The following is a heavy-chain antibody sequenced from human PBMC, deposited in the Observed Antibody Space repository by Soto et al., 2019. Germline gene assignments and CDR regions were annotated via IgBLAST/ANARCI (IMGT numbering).Heavy chain of an antibody. D-gene: IGHD4-4*01. CDR1: GFTFSSYW. CDR2: IKQDGSEK. CDR3: AREGTTVTTYYYGMDV. V-gene: IGHV3-7*03. J-gene: IGHJ6*02. Sequence: PGGSLRLSCAASGFTFSSYWMSWVRQAPGKGLEWVANIKQDGSEKYYVDSVKGRFTISRDNAKNSLYLQMNSLRAEDTAVYYCAREGTTVTTYYYGMDVWGQGTTVTVSS.